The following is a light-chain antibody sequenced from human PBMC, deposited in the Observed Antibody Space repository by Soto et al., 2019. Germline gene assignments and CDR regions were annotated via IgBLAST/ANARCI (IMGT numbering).Light chain of an antibody. V-gene: IGKV3-20*01. Sequence: EIVLTQSPGTLSLSPGERATLSCRSTQSLSSSYLAWYQQKPGQAPRLLMYAASSRATGIPDRFSGSGSGTDITLTISILEPEDFAVYYCKQYGTFGQGTKVEIK. CDR2: AAS. CDR3: KQYGT. J-gene: IGKJ1*01. CDR1: QSLSSSY.